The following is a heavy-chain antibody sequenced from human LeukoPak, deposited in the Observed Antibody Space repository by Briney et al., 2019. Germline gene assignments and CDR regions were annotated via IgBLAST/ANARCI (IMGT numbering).Heavy chain of an antibody. D-gene: IGHD2-15*01. CDR3: ARKGGHFDY. Sequence: PSETLSLTCTVSGGSISSYYWSWVRQPPGKGLEWIGYIYSSGSTNYNPSLKSRVTISVDMSKNQFSLKVSSVTAADTAIYYCARKGGHFDYWGQGTLVTVSS. V-gene: IGHV4-59*01. CDR1: GGSISSYY. CDR2: IYSSGST. J-gene: IGHJ4*02.